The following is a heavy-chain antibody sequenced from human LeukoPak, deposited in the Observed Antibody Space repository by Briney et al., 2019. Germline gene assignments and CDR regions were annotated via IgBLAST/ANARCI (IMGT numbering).Heavy chain of an antibody. D-gene: IGHD6-19*01. CDR3: ARVGSGSFDY. CDR1: GGSISVYY. Sequence: TSETLSLTCTVSGGSISVYYWSWIRQPPGMGLEWIGYSYDSGSTYCNPSLKTRVTISVDTSKNQFSLKLSSVTAADTAVYYCARVGSGSFDYWGQGTLVTVSS. J-gene: IGHJ4*02. V-gene: IGHV4-59*01. CDR2: SYDSGST.